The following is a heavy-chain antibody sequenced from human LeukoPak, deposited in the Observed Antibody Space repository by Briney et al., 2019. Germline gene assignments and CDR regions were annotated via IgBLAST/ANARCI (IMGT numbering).Heavy chain of an antibody. CDR3: ASLQWEPPRGEQEDAFHI. CDR1: GGSISSYY. Sequence: SETLSLTCTVSGGSISSYYWSWIRQPPGKGLEWIGYIYTSGSTNYNPSLKRRVTISVDTSNPHFSLQLRSVPAADTAVYYSASLQWEPPRGEQEDAFHIWGQGTMLTVSS. CDR2: IYTSGST. J-gene: IGHJ3*02. D-gene: IGHD1-26*01. V-gene: IGHV4-4*09.